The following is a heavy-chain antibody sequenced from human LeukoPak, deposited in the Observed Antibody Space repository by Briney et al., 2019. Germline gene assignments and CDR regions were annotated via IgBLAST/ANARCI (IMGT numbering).Heavy chain of an antibody. Sequence: ASVKVSCKASGYTFTSYYTHWVRQAPGQGLEGMGIINPSGGSTSYAQKFQGRVTMTRDTSTSTVYMELSSLRSEDTAVYYCARAGGSSWYELTTYNWFDPWGQGTLVTVSS. V-gene: IGHV1-46*01. CDR2: INPSGGST. CDR1: GYTFTSYY. J-gene: IGHJ5*02. D-gene: IGHD6-13*01. CDR3: ARAGGSSWYELTTYNWFDP.